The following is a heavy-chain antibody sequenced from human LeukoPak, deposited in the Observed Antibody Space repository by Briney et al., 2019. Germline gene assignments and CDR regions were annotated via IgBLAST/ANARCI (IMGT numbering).Heavy chain of an antibody. CDR3: GRIAAAGQFDF. CDR2: IYYSGST. CDR1: GGSISSSNYF. D-gene: IGHD6-13*01. J-gene: IGHJ4*02. V-gene: IGHV4-39*01. Sequence: PSETLSLTCTVSGGSISSSNYFWGWVRQPPGKGLEWIGTIYYSGSTYYNPSLKSRVTISVDTSKNQFSLKQSSVTAADTAVYPCGRIAAAGQFDFWGQGTLVTVSS.